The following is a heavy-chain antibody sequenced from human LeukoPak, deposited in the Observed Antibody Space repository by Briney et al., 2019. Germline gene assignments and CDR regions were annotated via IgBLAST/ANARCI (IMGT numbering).Heavy chain of an antibody. CDR3: ARAKRAMADY. D-gene: IGHD5-18*01. V-gene: IGHV4-4*02. J-gene: IGHJ4*02. CDR1: GDSISSSNW. Sequence: PSGTLSLTCAVSGDSISSSNWWSWVRQPPGKGLEWIGEIYHSGSTNYNPSLKSRVTMSLDKSKNQFSLKLTSVTAADTAVYYCARAKRAMADYWGQGTLVTVSS. CDR2: IYHSGST.